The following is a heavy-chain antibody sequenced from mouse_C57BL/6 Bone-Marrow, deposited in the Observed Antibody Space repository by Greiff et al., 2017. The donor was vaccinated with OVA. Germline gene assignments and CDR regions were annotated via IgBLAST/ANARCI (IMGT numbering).Heavy chain of an antibody. CDR2: INPSSGYT. D-gene: IGHD1-1*01. Sequence: VQLVEPGAELAKPGASVKLSCKASGYTFTSYWMHWVKQRPGQGLEWIGYINPSSGYTKYNQKFKDKATLTADKSSSTAYMQMRSLTYDDSSVYYCARSYGGFAYWGQGTLVTVSA. V-gene: IGHV1-7*01. CDR1: GYTFTSYW. J-gene: IGHJ3*01. CDR3: ARSYGGFAY.